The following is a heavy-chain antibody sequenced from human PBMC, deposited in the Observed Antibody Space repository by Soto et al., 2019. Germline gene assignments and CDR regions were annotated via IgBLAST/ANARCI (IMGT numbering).Heavy chain of an antibody. CDR2: ISSTTNYI. CDR3: ARESEDLTSNFDY. CDR1: GFTFIRYS. J-gene: IGHJ4*02. V-gene: IGHV3-21*01. Sequence: PWGSLRLSCAASGFTFIRYSINFFRHSPWKWLEWVSSISSTTNYIYYADSMKGRFTVSRDNAKNSVYLDMNSLSAEDSAVYYCARESEDLTSNFDYWGQGTLVTVSS.